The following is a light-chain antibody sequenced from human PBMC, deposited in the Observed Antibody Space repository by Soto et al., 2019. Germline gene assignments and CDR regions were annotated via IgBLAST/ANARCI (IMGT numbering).Light chain of an antibody. Sequence: EIVMTQSPGTLSVSPGERATLSCRASQGVGSNLAWYQQRPGQAPRLLSYAASTRATDIPARFTGRGSGTEFTLTISSLQSEDFAVYFCQQYNNWPLYTFGQGTKLEI. V-gene: IGKV3-15*01. CDR3: QQYNNWPLYT. J-gene: IGKJ2*01. CDR1: QGVGSN. CDR2: AAS.